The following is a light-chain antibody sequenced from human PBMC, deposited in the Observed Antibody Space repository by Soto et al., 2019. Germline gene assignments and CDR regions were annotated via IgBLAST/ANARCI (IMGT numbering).Light chain of an antibody. CDR3: QVWDASSDHPYV. V-gene: IGLV3-21*02. CDR2: DDS. J-gene: IGLJ1*01. CDR1: NIGSKS. Sequence: SYELTQPSSVSVAPGQTARITCGGNNIGSKSVHWYQKQPGQAPVLVVSDDSDRPSGIPERFSGSNSGNTATLSISRVEAGDEADYYCQVWDASSDHPYVFGTGTKLTVL.